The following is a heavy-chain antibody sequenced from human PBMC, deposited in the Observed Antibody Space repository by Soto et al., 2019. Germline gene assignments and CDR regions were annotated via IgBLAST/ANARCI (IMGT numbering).Heavy chain of an antibody. CDR3: AGRPTVTTSRAFDI. CDR2: ISSSGSTI. D-gene: IGHD4-4*01. CDR1: GFTFSDYY. J-gene: IGHJ3*02. V-gene: IGHV3-11*01. Sequence: GGSLRLSCAASGFTFSDYYMSWIRQAPGKGLEWVSYISSSGSTIYYADSVKGRFTISRDNAKNSLYLQMNSLRAEDTAVYYCAGRPTVTTSRAFDIWGQGTMVTVSS.